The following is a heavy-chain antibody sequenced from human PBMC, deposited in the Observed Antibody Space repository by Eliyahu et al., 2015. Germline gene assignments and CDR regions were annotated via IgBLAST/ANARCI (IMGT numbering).Heavy chain of an antibody. V-gene: IGHV4-59*08. Sequence: QVQLQESGPGLVKPSETLSLTCTVSGGSISSYYWSWIRQPPGKGLEWIGFIQYSGSTNYNPSLKSRVTISLDTPKTQFSLKLSSVTAADTAVYYCARQVAATRTGMDVWGQGTTVTVSS. CDR1: GGSISSYY. J-gene: IGHJ6*02. CDR3: ARQVAATRTGMDV. CDR2: IQYSGST. D-gene: IGHD1-26*01.